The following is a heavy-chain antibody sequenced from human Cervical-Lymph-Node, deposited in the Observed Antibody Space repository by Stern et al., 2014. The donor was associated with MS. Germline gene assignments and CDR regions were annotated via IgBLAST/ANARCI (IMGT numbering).Heavy chain of an antibody. J-gene: IGHJ3*01. D-gene: IGHD4-23*01. CDR1: GFTFSTYH. Sequence: QVQLVQSGAELMKPGASVKLSCKVSGFTFSTYHMHWVRQAPGQGLALVGLVNLNDGTTDYAQEFQGRITMTRDTSTSTLYMELSSLRSEDTALYYCAREGVATPIHLKAFDLWGQGTMITVSS. CDR3: AREGVATPIHLKAFDL. V-gene: IGHV1-46*01. CDR2: VNLNDGTT.